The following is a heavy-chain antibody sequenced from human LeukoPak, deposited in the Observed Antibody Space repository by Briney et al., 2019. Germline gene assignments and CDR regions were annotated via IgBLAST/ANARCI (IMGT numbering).Heavy chain of an antibody. V-gene: IGHV4-31*03. CDR3: ARVSCGGDCAYPSRYYHGMDV. D-gene: IGHD2-21*01. CDR1: GGSISSSDYS. J-gene: IGHJ6*02. Sequence: SQTLSLTCTVSGGSISSSDYSWSWIRQHPGKGLEWIGYIYYNGNTHYNPSLESRVSISVDTSKIHFSLRLTSVTAADTAMYYCARVSCGGDCAYPSRYYHGMDVWGQGTTVTVSS. CDR2: IYYNGNT.